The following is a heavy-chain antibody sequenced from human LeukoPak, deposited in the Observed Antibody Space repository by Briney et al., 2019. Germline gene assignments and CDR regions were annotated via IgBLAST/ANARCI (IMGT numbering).Heavy chain of an antibody. CDR2: IKQDGSEK. CDR1: GFTFSSYW. Sequence: PGGSLRLSCAASGFTFSSYWMSWVRQAPGKGLEWVANIKQDGSEKYYVDSVKGRFTISRDNAKNSLYLQMNSLRAEDTALYYCAKDMRPSGWFNFDYWGQGTLVTVSS. V-gene: IGHV3-7*03. D-gene: IGHD6-19*01. J-gene: IGHJ4*02. CDR3: AKDMRPSGWFNFDY.